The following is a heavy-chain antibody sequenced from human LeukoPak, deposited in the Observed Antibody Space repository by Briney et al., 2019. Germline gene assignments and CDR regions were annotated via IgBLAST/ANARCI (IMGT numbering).Heavy chain of an antibody. D-gene: IGHD1-20*01. V-gene: IGHV4-34*01. Sequence: SETLSLTCAVYGGSFSGYYWSWIRQPPGKGLEWIGEINHSGSTNYNPSHKSRVTISVDTSKNQFSLKLSSVTAADTAVYYCAKATRITGQTGKFDPWGQGTLVTVSS. CDR3: AKATRITGQTGKFDP. J-gene: IGHJ5*02. CDR2: INHSGST. CDR1: GGSFSGYY.